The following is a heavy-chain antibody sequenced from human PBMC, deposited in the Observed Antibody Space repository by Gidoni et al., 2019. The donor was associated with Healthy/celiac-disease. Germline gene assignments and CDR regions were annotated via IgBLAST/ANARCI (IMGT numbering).Heavy chain of an antibody. CDR1: AGSVSSGSYY. Sequence: QVQLQESGPGLVKPSETLSLTCTVSAGSVSSGSYYWSWIRQPPGKGLEWIGYIYYSGSTNYNPSLKSRVTISVDTSKNQFSLKLSSVTAADTAVYYCASPPPCGGDCYPEYFQHWGQGTLVTVSS. V-gene: IGHV4-61*01. D-gene: IGHD2-21*02. J-gene: IGHJ1*01. CDR3: ASPPPCGGDCYPEYFQH. CDR2: IYYSGST.